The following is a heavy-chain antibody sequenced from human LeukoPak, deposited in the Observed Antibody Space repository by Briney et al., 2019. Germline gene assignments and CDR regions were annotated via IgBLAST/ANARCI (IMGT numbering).Heavy chain of an antibody. V-gene: IGHV3-13*01. Sequence: GGSLRLSCAASGFAFTDYDMHWVRQATGGGLEWVSSISKAGDTYYADSVKGRFTISRENANNHLYLQMNSLRAGDTAVYFCASLGDSIYWGQGTLVTVSS. D-gene: IGHD1-26*01. CDR1: GFAFTDYD. CDR2: ISKAGDT. J-gene: IGHJ4*02. CDR3: ASLGDSIY.